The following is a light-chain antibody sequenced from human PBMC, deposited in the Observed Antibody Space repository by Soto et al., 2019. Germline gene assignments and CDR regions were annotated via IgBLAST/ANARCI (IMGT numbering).Light chain of an antibody. CDR2: AAS. V-gene: IGKV1-27*01. Sequence: DIQMTQSPSSLSASVGDRVTITCRASQSISNYLAWYQQKPGKVPKLLIYAASTWHSGIPARFSGSGSGTDFSLTISSLQPEDVATYYCQKYNSVPWAFGQGTKVEIK. CDR1: QSISNY. CDR3: QKYNSVPWA. J-gene: IGKJ1*01.